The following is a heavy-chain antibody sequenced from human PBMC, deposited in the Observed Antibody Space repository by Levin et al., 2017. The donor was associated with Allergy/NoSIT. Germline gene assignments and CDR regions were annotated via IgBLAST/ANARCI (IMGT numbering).Heavy chain of an antibody. CDR2: INQDGSKK. V-gene: IGHV3-7*01. CDR1: GFTFSTYW. D-gene: IGHD6-19*01. J-gene: IGHJ4*02. Sequence: GGSLRLSCAASGFTFSTYWMTWVRQAPGEGLEWVANINQDGSKKNYVDSVKGRFTISRDNAKNSVYLQMNSLRAEDTAVYYCATGGKRSGDWYGVNWGQATLVTVSS. CDR3: ATGGKRSGDWYGVN.